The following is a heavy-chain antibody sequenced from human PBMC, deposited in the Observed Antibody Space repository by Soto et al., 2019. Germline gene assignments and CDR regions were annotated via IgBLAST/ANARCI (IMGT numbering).Heavy chain of an antibody. CDR3: ARGGISHWAHLYYMDV. D-gene: IGHD6-13*01. V-gene: IGHV4-34*01. CDR2: INHLGSI. Sequence: PSETLSLTCVVSGGSLSDYFWSWIRQPPGMALEWIGEINHLGSINYNPSLKSRVTMSVDTSKNQFSLTLNSVTAADTATYYCARGGISHWAHLYYMDVWDTGTTVTVSS. J-gene: IGHJ6*03. CDR1: GGSLSDYF.